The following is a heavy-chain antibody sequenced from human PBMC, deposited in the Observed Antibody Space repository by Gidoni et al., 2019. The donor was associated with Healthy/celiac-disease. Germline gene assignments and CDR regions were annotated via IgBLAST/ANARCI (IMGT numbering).Heavy chain of an antibody. CDR2: IIANFGTA. CDR3: ARASTYCSSTSCYKWFGELLPDY. D-gene: IGHD2-2*02. CDR1: RGTFSRSA. V-gene: IGHV1-69*01. J-gene: IGHJ4*02. Sequence: QLKLVQAGAEVMKPGSSVKVSCQASRGTFSRSAIRWVRQGPGQGLEWMGGIIANFGTASYAQKYQGRVTITADESTSTAYMELSSLRSENTAVYYCARASTYCSSTSCYKWFGELLPDYWGQGTLVTVSS.